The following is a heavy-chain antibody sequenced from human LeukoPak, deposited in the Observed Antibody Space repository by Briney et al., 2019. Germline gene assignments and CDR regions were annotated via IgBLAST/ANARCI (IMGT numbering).Heavy chain of an antibody. J-gene: IGHJ5*02. Sequence: GASVKVSCRASGYTFTSYHMHWVRQAPGQGLEWMGIINPSGGSTSYAQKFQGRVTMTRDTSTSTVYMELSSLRFEDTAVYYCARDGCSSSICQAGGNWFDPWGQGTLVTVSS. V-gene: IGHV1-46*01. CDR3: ARDGCSSSICQAGGNWFDP. D-gene: IGHD2-2*01. CDR1: GYTFTSYH. CDR2: INPSGGST.